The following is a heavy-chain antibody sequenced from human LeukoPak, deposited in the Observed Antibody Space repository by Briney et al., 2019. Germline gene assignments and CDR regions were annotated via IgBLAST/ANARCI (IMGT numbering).Heavy chain of an antibody. V-gene: IGHV6-1*01. CDR1: GDSVSSNSAA. CDR2: TYYRFKWYN. D-gene: IGHD6-13*01. Sequence: SQALSLTCAIPGDSVSSNSAAGNWIRHSPSRGLEWLGMTYYRFKWYNEYAVSVKSRITVNSATSKDQSSLQLNSVTPEDTAVYYCAREAPDSSSWYYFDYWGQGTLVTVSS. CDR3: AREAPDSSSWYYFDY. J-gene: IGHJ4*02.